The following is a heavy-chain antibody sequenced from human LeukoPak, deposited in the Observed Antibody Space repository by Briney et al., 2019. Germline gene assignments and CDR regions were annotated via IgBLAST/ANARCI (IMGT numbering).Heavy chain of an antibody. J-gene: IGHJ4*02. CDR3: ARDALYSGSYWGYFDY. Sequence: ASVKVSRKASGYTFTSYYMHWVRQAPGQGLEWMGIINPSGGSTSYAQKFQGRVTMTGDTSTSTVYMELSSLRSEDTAVYYCARDALYSGSYWGYFDYWGQGTLVTVSS. CDR1: GYTFTSYY. D-gene: IGHD1-26*01. CDR2: INPSGGST. V-gene: IGHV1-46*01.